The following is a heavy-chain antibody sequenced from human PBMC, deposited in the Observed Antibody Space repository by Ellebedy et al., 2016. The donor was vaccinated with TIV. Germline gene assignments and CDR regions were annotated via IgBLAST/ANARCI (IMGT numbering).Heavy chain of an antibody. CDR2: ISNSGSTI. D-gene: IGHD2-2*01. Sequence: GGSLRLSCAASGFIFSDFQMSWIRQAPGKGLEWVSYISNSGSTIYYADSVKGRFTISRDNAKNSLSLLMNSLRAEDTAVYYCARDARFIDQQHNWFDPWGQGTLVTVSS. J-gene: IGHJ5*02. CDR3: ARDARFIDQQHNWFDP. V-gene: IGHV3-11*01. CDR1: GFIFSDFQ.